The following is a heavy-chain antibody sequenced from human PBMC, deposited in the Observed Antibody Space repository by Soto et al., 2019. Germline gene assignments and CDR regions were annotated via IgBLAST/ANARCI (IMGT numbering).Heavy chain of an antibody. J-gene: IGHJ4*02. V-gene: IGHV3-9*01. Sequence: PGGSLILSCAASGFPFDDCAMHWVWQAPGKGLEWVSGISWNSGSIGYADSVKGRFTISRDNAKNSLYLQMNSLKTEDTAVYYCSTSIVGATTGDYWGQGTLVTVSS. CDR3: STSIVGATTGDY. D-gene: IGHD1-26*01. CDR2: ISWNSGSI. CDR1: GFPFDDCA.